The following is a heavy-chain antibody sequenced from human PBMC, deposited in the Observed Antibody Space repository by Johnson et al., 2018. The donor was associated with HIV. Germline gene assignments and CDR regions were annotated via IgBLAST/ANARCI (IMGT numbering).Heavy chain of an antibody. CDR2: LSYDGSNN. D-gene: IGHD1-26*01. CDR3: AREGAWEVRPGAFDI. V-gene: IGHV3-30*14. Sequence: QVQLVESGGDVVQPGRSLRLSCTASGFTFSSYALHWVRQAPGKGLEWVAVLSYDGSNNFYADFVKGRLTISRDNAKNTLYLQMNSLRAEDTAVYYCAREGAWEVRPGAFDIWGQGTMVTVSS. CDR1: GFTFSSYA. J-gene: IGHJ3*02.